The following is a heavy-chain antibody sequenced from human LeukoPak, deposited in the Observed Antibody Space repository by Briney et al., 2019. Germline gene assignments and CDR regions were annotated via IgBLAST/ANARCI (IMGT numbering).Heavy chain of an antibody. CDR1: GGTFSSYV. D-gene: IGHD4-11*01. CDR2: IIPIFGSP. V-gene: IGHV1-69*05. CDR3: AREGDLDRSTVRGPPLC. Sequence: SVKVSCKASGGTFSSYVISWVRQAPGQRLEWLGEIIPIFGSPIYAQRFQGRVTITTDESTSTAYLELSSLTSEDTALYYCAREGDLDRSTVRGPPLCWGQGTLVTVSS. J-gene: IGHJ4*02.